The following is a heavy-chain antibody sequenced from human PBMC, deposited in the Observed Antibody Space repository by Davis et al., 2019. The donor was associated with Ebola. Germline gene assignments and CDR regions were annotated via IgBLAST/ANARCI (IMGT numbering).Heavy chain of an antibody. V-gene: IGHV3-30*02. Sequence: PGGSLRLSCAASGFTFSSYGMHWVRQAPGKGLEWVAVIWYDGSNKYYADSVKGRFTISRDNSKNTLYLQMNSLRAEDTAVYYCAKGLSGYDEPCCGDVWGQGTTVTVSS. J-gene: IGHJ6*02. CDR1: GFTFSSYG. CDR2: IWYDGSNK. CDR3: AKGLSGYDEPCCGDV. D-gene: IGHD5-12*01.